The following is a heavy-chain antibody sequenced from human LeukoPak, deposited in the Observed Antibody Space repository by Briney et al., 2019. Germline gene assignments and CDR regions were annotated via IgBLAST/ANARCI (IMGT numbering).Heavy chain of an antibody. Sequence: SETLSLTCTVSGGSISSYYWSWIRQPPGKGLEWIGEINHSGSTNYNPSLKSRVTISVDTSKNQFSLKLSSVTAADTAVYYPTVTTSYYYYGMDVWGQGTTVTVSS. CDR1: GGSISSYY. CDR3: TVTTSYYYYGMDV. CDR2: INHSGST. J-gene: IGHJ6*02. D-gene: IGHD4-17*01. V-gene: IGHV4-34*01.